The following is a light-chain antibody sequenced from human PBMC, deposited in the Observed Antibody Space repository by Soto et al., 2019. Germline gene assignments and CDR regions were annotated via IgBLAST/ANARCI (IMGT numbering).Light chain of an antibody. V-gene: IGLV2-14*01. CDR1: SGDVGGYKY. Sequence: QSVLTQPASVSGSPGQSITLSCTGTSGDVGGYKYVSWYQQHPGKAPKLMIYDVSNRPSGVSNRFSGSKSGNTASLTISGLQAEDEADYYCSSYTSRSTLGFGGGTKLTVL. CDR2: DVS. CDR3: SSYTSRSTLG. J-gene: IGLJ2*01.